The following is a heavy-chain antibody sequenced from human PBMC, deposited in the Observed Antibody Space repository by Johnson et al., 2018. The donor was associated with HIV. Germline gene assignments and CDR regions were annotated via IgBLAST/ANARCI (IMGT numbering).Heavy chain of an antibody. J-gene: IGHJ3*02. CDR1: SFTFRIYA. Sequence: VLLVESGGGLVQPGGSLRLSCAASSFTFRIYAMTWVRQAPGKGLEWVSSISADGESTYYADSGKGRFTMSRDNPQNTFYLQMNSLRAEDTAIYYCAKDWADQDSFDIWGQGTMVTVSS. V-gene: IGHV3-23*04. CDR3: AKDWADQDSFDI. D-gene: IGHD3-16*01. CDR2: ISADGEST.